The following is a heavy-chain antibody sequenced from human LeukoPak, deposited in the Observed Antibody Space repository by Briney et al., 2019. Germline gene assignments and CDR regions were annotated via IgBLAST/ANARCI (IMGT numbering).Heavy chain of an antibody. J-gene: IGHJ4*02. CDR3: ARVTDAYSSSLPFDY. CDR2: IRSKANSYAT. D-gene: IGHD6-13*01. Sequence: SGGSLRLSCAASGFTFSGSAMHWVRQASGKGLEWVGRIRSKANSYATAYAASVKGRFTISRDDSKNTAYLQMNSLRAEDTAVYYCARVTDAYSSSLPFDYWGQGTLVTVSS. V-gene: IGHV3-73*01. CDR1: GFTFSGSA.